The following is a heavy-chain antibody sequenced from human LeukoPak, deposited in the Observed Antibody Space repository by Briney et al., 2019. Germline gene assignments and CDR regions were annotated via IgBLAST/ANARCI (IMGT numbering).Heavy chain of an antibody. CDR3: ARGKEMATFALDY. CDR2: ISSNTRII. J-gene: IGHJ4*02. CDR1: GFTFSNYG. Sequence: PGGSLRLSCAASGFTFSNYGMNWVRQTPGKGLQWVSYISSNTRIIDYADSVKGRFTISRDNSKNTLYLQMNSLRAEDTAVYYCARGKEMATFALDYWGQGTLVTVSS. D-gene: IGHD5-24*01. V-gene: IGHV3-48*01.